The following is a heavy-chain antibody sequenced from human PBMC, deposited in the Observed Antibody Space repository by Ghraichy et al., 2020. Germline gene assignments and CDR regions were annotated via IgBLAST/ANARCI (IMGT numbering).Heavy chain of an antibody. CDR2: ISAYNGNT. D-gene: IGHD6-6*01. J-gene: IGHJ4*02. CDR3: ARPASEYSSSSGVDY. Sequence: ASVKVSCKASGYTFTSYGISWVRQAPGQGLEWMGWISAYNGNTNYAQKLQGRVTMTTDTSTSTAYMELRSLRSDDTAVYYCARPASEYSSSSGVDYWGQGTLVTVSS. CDR1: GYTFTSYG. V-gene: IGHV1-18*01.